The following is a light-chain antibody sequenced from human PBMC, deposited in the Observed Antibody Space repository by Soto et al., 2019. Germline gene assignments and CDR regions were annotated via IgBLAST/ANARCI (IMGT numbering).Light chain of an antibody. J-gene: IGKJ1*01. V-gene: IGKV1-5*03. CDR3: QQYNSYPWT. Sequence: DIQMTQSPSTLTASVGDRVTITCRASQRISSWLAWYQQKPGKDPKLLIYKASSLESGVPSRFSGSGYGTEFTLTISSLQPDDFATYYCQQYNSYPWTFGQGTKVEIK. CDR1: QRISSW. CDR2: KAS.